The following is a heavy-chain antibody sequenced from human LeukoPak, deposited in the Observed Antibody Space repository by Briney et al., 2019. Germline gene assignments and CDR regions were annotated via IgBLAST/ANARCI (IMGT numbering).Heavy chain of an antibody. CDR2: IHNSGSN. V-gene: IGHV4-4*09. CDR1: GDSMRIYY. Sequence: SDTLSLPCTVSGDSMRIYYWSWFRQPPGRGLEWLGHIHNSGSNTYNPSLRGRVPIPLVPSKNHFSLRLSSAAAADAGVYFCSSHSGTWGYVDVWGQGALVTVSS. D-gene: IGHD3-10*01. CDR3: SSHSGTWGYVDV. J-gene: IGHJ4*02.